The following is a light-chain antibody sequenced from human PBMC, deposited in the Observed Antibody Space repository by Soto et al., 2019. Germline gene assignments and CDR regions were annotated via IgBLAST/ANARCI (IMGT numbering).Light chain of an antibody. CDR3: QQRNNWPRFT. CDR1: QSVSSC. V-gene: IGKV3-11*01. J-gene: IGKJ3*01. CDR2: DAS. Sequence: EIVLTQSPATLSLSPGERATLSCRARQSVSSCLAWYHQKPGQAPRLLIYDASNRATGIPARFSGSGSGTDFSITTSSLEREDFAVYYYQQRNNWPRFTFGHGTKVDIK.